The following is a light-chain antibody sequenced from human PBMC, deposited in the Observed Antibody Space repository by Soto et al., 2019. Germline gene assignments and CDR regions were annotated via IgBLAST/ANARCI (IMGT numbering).Light chain of an antibody. V-gene: IGKV4-1*01. CDR1: QSVLYSSNNKDS. CDR2: WAS. Sequence: DIVMTQSPGSLAVSLGERATINCRSSQSVLYSSNNKDSIAWYQQKPGQPPRLLIYWASTRESGVPDRFSGSESGTDFTLTISSLQAEDVAVYYCQQYYDLLTFGGGTKVEIK. CDR3: QQYYDLLT. J-gene: IGKJ4*01.